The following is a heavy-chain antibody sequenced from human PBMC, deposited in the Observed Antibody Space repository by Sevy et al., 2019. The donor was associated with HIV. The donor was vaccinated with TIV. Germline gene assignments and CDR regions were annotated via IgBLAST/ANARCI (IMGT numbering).Heavy chain of an antibody. D-gene: IGHD3-22*01. CDR3: TRDSDYYDSSGENYLDY. Sequence: GGSLRLSCTASGFTFGDYAMSWFRQAPGKGLEWVGFIRSKAYGGKTEYAASVKGRFTISRDDSNSIAYLQMNSLKTEDTAVYYCTRDSDYYDSSGENYLDYWGQGTLVTVSS. CDR1: GFTFGDYA. V-gene: IGHV3-49*03. CDR2: IRSKAYGGKT. J-gene: IGHJ4*02.